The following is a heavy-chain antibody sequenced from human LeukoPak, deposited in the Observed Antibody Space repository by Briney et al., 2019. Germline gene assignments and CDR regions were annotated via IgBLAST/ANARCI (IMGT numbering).Heavy chain of an antibody. CDR2: INHSGST. CDR1: GGSFSGYY. Sequence: PSETLSLTCAVYGGSFSGYYWSWIRQPPGKGLEWIGEINHSGSTNYNPSLKSRVTISVDTSKNQFSLKLSSVTAADTAVYYCARGRVAAAGTGYWGQGTLVTVSS. D-gene: IGHD6-13*01. V-gene: IGHV4-34*01. CDR3: ARGRVAAAGTGY. J-gene: IGHJ4*02.